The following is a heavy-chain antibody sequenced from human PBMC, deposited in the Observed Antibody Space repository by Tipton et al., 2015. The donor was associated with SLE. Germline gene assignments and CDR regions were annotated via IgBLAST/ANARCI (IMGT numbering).Heavy chain of an antibody. CDR1: GYTFSIYG. D-gene: IGHD3-22*01. CDR2: INTNTGNP. Sequence: QLVQSGAEVKKPGASVKVSCKASGYTFSIYGISWVRQAPGQGLEWMGWINTNTGNPTYAQGFTGRFVFSLDTSVSTAYLQISSLKAEDTAVYYCARGGKSSGGRYYDSSADFDYWGQGTLVTVSS. J-gene: IGHJ4*02. CDR3: ARGGKSSGGRYYDSSADFDY. V-gene: IGHV7-4-1*02.